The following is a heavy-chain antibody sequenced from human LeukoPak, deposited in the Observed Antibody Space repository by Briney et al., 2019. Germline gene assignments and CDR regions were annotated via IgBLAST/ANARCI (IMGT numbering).Heavy chain of an antibody. D-gene: IGHD2-2*01. CDR3: ARVLVVPAARTYYYYGMDV. CDR1: GFTFSSCW. CDR2: INSDGSST. J-gene: IGHJ6*02. V-gene: IGHV3-74*01. Sequence: GGSLRLSCAASGFTFSSCWMHWVRQAPGKGLVWVSRINSDGSSTSSADSVKGRFTISRDNAKNTLYLQMLRAEDTAVYYCARVLVVPAARTYYYYGMDVWGQGTTVTVSS.